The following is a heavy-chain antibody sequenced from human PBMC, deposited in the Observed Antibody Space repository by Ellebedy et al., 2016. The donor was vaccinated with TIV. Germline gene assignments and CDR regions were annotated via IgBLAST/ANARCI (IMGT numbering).Heavy chain of an antibody. CDR3: ARLLYYYDSSGYSHWYFDL. D-gene: IGHD3-22*01. Sequence: ASVKVSCKASGYIFTTYYIHWVRQARGHGLEWIGIFNPRDGSTSYAQRFQGRVTMNGDTSTSTVYMELYSLTSDDTAVYYCARLLYYYDSSGYSHWYFDLWGRGTLVTVSS. CDR2: FNPRDGST. CDR1: GYIFTTYY. V-gene: IGHV1-46*01. J-gene: IGHJ2*01.